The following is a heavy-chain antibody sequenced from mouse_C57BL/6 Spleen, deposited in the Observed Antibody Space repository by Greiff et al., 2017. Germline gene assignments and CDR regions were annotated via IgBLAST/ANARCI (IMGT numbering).Heavy chain of an antibody. CDR2: IDPENGDT. J-gene: IGHJ2*01. CDR1: GFNIKDDY. V-gene: IGHV14-4*01. Sequence: EVQLQESGAELVRPGASVKLSCTASGFNIKDDYMHWVKQRPEQGLEWIGWIDPENGDTEYASKFQGKATITADTSSNTAYLQLSSLTSEDTAVYYCTTEDLTWDFDYWGQGTTLTVSS. D-gene: IGHD4-1*01. CDR3: TTEDLTWDFDY.